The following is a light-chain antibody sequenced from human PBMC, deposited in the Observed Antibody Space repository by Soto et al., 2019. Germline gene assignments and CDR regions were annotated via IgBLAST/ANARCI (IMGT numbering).Light chain of an antibody. CDR2: TAS. V-gene: IGKV1-12*02. J-gene: IGKJ3*01. CDR1: QPIKTW. CDR3: QQAASFPFT. Sequence: DIQLTQSPASVSAAVGDRINISCRASQPIKTWLAWYQQKPGKGPKLLIYTASTLETGVPSRFSGSGSWTDFTLNFISLQTEDSAIYSCQQAASFPFTFGPGARV.